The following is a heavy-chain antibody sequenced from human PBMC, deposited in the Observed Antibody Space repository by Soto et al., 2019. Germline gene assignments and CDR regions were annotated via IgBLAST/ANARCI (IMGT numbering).Heavy chain of an antibody. J-gene: IGHJ4*02. V-gene: IGHV3-48*01. CDR1: GFTFNTYG. CDR2: ISSSSTTI. Sequence: GGSLRLSCAASGFTFNTYGMNWLRQTPGRGLEWVAYISSSSTTIYYADSVKGRFTISRDNAKYSLYLQINSLRAEDTGLYYCARDPGMVRGVVVFDNWGQGTLVTVSS. CDR3: ARDPGMVRGVVVFDN. D-gene: IGHD3-10*01.